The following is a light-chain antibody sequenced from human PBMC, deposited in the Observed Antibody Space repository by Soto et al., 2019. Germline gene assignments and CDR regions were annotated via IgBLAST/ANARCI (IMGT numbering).Light chain of an antibody. CDR1: SSDVGAYNY. Sequence: LTQPASVSGSPGQSITISCTGTSSDVGAYNYVSWYQQHPGKAPKLMIFEVSDRPSGVSNRFSGSKSGNTASLTISGLQAEDEADYYCSSYTSSNTLVFGGGTKLTVL. CDR2: EVS. J-gene: IGLJ2*01. CDR3: SSYTSSNTLV. V-gene: IGLV2-14*01.